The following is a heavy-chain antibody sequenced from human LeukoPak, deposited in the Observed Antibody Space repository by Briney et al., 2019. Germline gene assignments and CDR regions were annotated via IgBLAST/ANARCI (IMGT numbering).Heavy chain of an antibody. CDR2: ISWNSGSI. Sequence: GGSLRLSCAASGFTFDDYAMHWVRQAPGKGLEWVSGISWNSGSIGYADSVKGRFTISRDNAKNPLYLQMNSLRAEDTALYYCAKLRPLGWFDPWGQGTLVTVSS. CDR3: AKLRPLGWFDP. D-gene: IGHD3-3*01. J-gene: IGHJ5*02. V-gene: IGHV3-9*01. CDR1: GFTFDDYA.